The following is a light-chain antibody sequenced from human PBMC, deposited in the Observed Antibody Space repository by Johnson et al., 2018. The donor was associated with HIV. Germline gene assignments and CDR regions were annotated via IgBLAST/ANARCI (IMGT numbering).Light chain of an antibody. Sequence: QSVLTQPPSVSAAPGQKVTLSCSGSSSNIGNNYVSWYHQLPGTAPKLLIYEKNKRPSGIPDRFSASMSGTSATLDITGLQPGEEGDYYCGAWDSSLGDHYCFRTGTRVTVL. CDR1: SSNIGNNY. V-gene: IGLV1-51*01. CDR3: GAWDSSLGDHYC. CDR2: EKN. J-gene: IGLJ1*01.